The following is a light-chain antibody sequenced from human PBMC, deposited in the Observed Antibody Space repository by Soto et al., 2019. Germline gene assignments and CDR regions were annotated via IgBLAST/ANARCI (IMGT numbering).Light chain of an antibody. CDR3: QQGYDTPIT. CDR2: AAS. J-gene: IGKJ5*01. CDR1: QNIITY. Sequence: DIEITQSPSSLSASLGYRVTITCRASQNIITYLNWYQQKPGQAPKFLIYAASSLQSGVPSRFSGRGSGTDFTLTITNLHPEDFATYFCQQGYDTPITFGQGTRLEIK. V-gene: IGKV1-39*01.